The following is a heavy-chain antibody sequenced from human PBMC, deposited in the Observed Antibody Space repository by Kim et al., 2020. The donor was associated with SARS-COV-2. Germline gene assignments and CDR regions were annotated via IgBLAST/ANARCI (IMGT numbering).Heavy chain of an antibody. V-gene: IGHV4-59*02. CDR2: IFYSGST. J-gene: IGHJ4*02. CDR3: ARSEGRASWHQFDY. Sequence: SETLSLTCTVSSDSVSAYYWSWIRQIPGKGLEWIGYIFYSGSTNYNPSLKSRATISWDTSRNQFSLDLTSVTQADTAVYYCARSEGRASWHQFDYWGQGVLVTVSS. CDR1: SDSVSAYY.